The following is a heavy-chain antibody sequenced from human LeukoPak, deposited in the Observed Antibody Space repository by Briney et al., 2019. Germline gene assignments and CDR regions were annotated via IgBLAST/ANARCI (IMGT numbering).Heavy chain of an antibody. Sequence: GGSLRLSCAAARFTFSSYGMHWVRQAPGKGLEWAAVIWYDGSNKYYADSVKGRFTISRDNPKNTLYLQMNSLRAEDTAVYYCARDRDGSYDRGPRDAFDIWGQGTMVTVSS. CDR3: ARDRDGSYDRGPRDAFDI. J-gene: IGHJ3*02. CDR2: IWYDGSNK. D-gene: IGHD1-26*01. CDR1: RFTFSSYG. V-gene: IGHV3-33*01.